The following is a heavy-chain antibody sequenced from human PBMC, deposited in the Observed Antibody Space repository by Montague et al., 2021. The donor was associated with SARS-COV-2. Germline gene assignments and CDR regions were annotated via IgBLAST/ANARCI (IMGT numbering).Heavy chain of an antibody. CDR2: IYYSGST. CDR1: GGSISSGGYY. CDR3: ARARITMIVVVNAFDI. D-gene: IGHD3-22*01. V-gene: IGHV4-31*03. J-gene: IGHJ3*02. Sequence: TLSLACTVSGGSISSGGYYWSWIRQHPGKGLEWIGYIYYSGSTYYNPSLKSRVTISVDTSKNQFSLKLSSVTAADTAVYYCARARITMIVVVNAFDIWGQGTMVTVSA.